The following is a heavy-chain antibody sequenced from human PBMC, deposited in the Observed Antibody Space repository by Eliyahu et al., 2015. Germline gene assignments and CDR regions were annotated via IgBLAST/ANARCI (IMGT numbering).Heavy chain of an antibody. CDR3: AHNFHAFDI. CDR1: GFSLSTSEVG. D-gene: IGHD2/OR15-2a*01. Sequence: QITLKESGPTLVKPTQTLTLTCTFSGFSLSTSEVGVGWIRQXPGKALECLALIYWDDDXRYSPSLKSRLTITKDTSKNQVVLTMTNMDPVDTATYYCAHNFHAFDIWGQGTMVTVSS. CDR2: IYWDDDX. V-gene: IGHV2-5*02. J-gene: IGHJ3*02.